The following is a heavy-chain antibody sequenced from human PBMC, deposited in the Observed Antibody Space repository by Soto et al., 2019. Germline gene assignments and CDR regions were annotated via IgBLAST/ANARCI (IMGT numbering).Heavy chain of an antibody. J-gene: IGHJ3*02. Sequence: ASVKVSCKASGYTFTSYGISWVRQAPGQGLEWMGWISAYNGNTNYAQKLQGRVTMTTDTSTSTAYMELRSLRSDDTAVYYCARDSVLGDFLLFGGGADAFDIWGQGTMVTVSS. CDR3: ARDSVLGDFLLFGGGADAFDI. CDR1: GYTFTSYG. D-gene: IGHD3-16*02. V-gene: IGHV1-18*01. CDR2: ISAYNGNT.